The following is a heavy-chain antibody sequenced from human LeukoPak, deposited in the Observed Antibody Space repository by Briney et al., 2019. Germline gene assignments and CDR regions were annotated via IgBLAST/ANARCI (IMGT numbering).Heavy chain of an antibody. Sequence: GESLKISCNGSGYSFTSYWIGWVRQMPGKGLEWMGIIYPGDSDTRYSPSFQGQVTISADKSISTAYLQWSSLKASDTAMYYCARHKATIFGVVIEGDYWGQGTLVTVSS. CDR1: GYSFTSYW. V-gene: IGHV5-51*01. CDR2: IYPGDSDT. J-gene: IGHJ4*02. CDR3: ARHKATIFGVVIEGDY. D-gene: IGHD3-3*01.